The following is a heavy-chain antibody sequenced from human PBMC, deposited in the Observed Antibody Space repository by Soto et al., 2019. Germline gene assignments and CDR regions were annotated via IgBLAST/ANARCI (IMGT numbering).Heavy chain of an antibody. D-gene: IGHD6-13*01. CDR3: AGYSSSTQSFSFDY. Sequence: SETLSLTCTVSGGSISSYYWSWIRQPPGKGLEWIGYIYYSGSTNYNPSLKSRVTISVDTSKNQFSLKLSSVTAADTAVYYCAGYSSSTQSFSFDYWGQGTLVTVSS. V-gene: IGHV4-59*01. CDR2: IYYSGST. CDR1: GGSISSYY. J-gene: IGHJ4*02.